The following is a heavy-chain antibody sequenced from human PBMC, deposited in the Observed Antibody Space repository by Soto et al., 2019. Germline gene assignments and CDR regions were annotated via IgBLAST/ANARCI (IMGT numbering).Heavy chain of an antibody. V-gene: IGHV1-24*01. CDR2: FDPEDGET. Sequence: ASVKVSCKVSGYTLTELSMHWVRQAPGKGLEWMGGFDPEDGETIYAQKFQGRVTMTEDTSTDTAYMELSSLRSEDTAVYYCARLPPLTGYWDAFDIWGQGTMVTVSS. J-gene: IGHJ3*02. CDR1: GYTLTELS. D-gene: IGHD3-9*01. CDR3: ARLPPLTGYWDAFDI.